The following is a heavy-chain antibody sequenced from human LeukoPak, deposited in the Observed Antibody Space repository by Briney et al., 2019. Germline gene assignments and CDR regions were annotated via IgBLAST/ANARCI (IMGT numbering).Heavy chain of an antibody. J-gene: IGHJ5*02. CDR3: ATVYYDYVWGSYPTGNWFDP. CDR1: GYTLTELS. V-gene: IGHV1-24*01. Sequence: GASVKVSCKVSGYTLTELSMHWVRQAPGKGLEWMGGFDPEDGETIYAQKFQGRVTMTEDTSTDTAYMELSSLRSEDTAVYYCATVYYDYVWGSYPTGNWFDPWGQGTLVTVSS. D-gene: IGHD3-16*02. CDR2: FDPEDGET.